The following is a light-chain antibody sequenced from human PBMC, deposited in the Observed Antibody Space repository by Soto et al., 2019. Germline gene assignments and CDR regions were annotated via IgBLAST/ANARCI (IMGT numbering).Light chain of an antibody. J-gene: IGKJ4*01. CDR2: ASS. CDR3: QKSYSNILS. Sequence: DSQLTQATSSLAASVGDRVTISCRASPNSYTYVNCYQLKPGKAPKLLIFASSTLQSGVPSRVSGSGSGADFSLTISSLQPEDFATYYCQKSYSNILSFCGGTRVEL. CDR1: PNSYTY. V-gene: IGKV1-39*01.